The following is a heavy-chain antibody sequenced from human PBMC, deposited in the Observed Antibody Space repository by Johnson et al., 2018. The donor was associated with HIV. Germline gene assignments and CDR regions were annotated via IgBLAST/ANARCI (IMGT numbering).Heavy chain of an antibody. D-gene: IGHD6-13*01. J-gene: IGHJ3*02. Sequence: QVQLVESGGGLVQPGGYLRLSCAASGFTVSSNYMSWVRQAPGKGLEWVSYISSSGSTIYYADSVKGRFTISRDNAKNSLYLQMNSLRAEDTAVYYCATYSSSWYKGGYAFDIWGQGTMVTVSS. CDR3: ATYSSSWYKGGYAFDI. V-gene: IGHV3-11*04. CDR2: ISSSGSTI. CDR1: GFTVSSNY.